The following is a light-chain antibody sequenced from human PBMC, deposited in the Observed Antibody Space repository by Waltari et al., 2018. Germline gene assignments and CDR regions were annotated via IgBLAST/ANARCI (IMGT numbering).Light chain of an antibody. CDR1: QTISSN. CDR3: QQYNNWPPWT. J-gene: IGKJ1*01. Sequence: ETVMTQSPATLSVSPGERATLSCRTSQTISSNLAWYQQKPGQAPRLLIYGASIRATGIPARFSGSGFGTEFTLTIRSLQSEDFAVYYCQQYNNWPPWTFGQGTKVEIK. V-gene: IGKV3-15*01. CDR2: GAS.